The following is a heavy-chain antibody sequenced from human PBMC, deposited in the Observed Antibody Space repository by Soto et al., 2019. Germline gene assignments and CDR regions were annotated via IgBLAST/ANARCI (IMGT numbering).Heavy chain of an antibody. Sequence: EVQLVESGGGLVQPGGSLILSCAASGFSFSNYWMSWVRQTPGEGLEWVANIKEDGSEKYYEDSVEGRFTISRDNAKNLLYLEMNNVRAEDTDVYYCAREGEPFGSGCRKCGAYDYWGQGTLVTVSS. J-gene: IGHJ4*02. CDR3: AREGEPFGSGCRKCGAYDY. D-gene: IGHD6-19*01. V-gene: IGHV3-7*01. CDR2: IKEDGSEK. CDR1: GFSFSNYW.